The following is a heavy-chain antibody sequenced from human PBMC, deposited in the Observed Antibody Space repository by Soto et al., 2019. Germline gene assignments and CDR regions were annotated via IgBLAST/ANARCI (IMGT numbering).Heavy chain of an antibody. D-gene: IGHD3-16*01. CDR3: AKDSHWVIISPTHDH. J-gene: IGHJ4*02. CDR1: FSMYS. CDR2: INSGGDCI. Sequence: PGGSLRLSCNFSFSMYSMDWVRQAPGKGLEWVAAINSGGDCIKYADSVKGRFTITRDNTKNTVFLQMSSLRVEDTAIYYCAKDSHWVIISPTHDHWGQGTQVTVSS. V-gene: IGHV3-23*01.